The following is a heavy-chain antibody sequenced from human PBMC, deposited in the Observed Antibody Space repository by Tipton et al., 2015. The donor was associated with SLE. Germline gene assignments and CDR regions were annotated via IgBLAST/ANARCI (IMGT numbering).Heavy chain of an antibody. Sequence: TLSLTCTVSGGSISSYYWSWIRQPAGKGLEWIGRIYTSGSTYYNPSLKSRGTISVDTSKNQFSLKLSSVTAADTAVYYCARGVEGPYGSGSYYNFDYWGQGTLVTVSS. J-gene: IGHJ4*02. CDR2: IYTSGST. V-gene: IGHV4-4*07. CDR3: ARGVEGPYGSGSYYNFDY. D-gene: IGHD3-10*01. CDR1: GGSISSYY.